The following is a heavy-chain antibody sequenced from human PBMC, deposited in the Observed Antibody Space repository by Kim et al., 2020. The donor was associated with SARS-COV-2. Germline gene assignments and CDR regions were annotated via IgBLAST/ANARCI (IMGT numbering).Heavy chain of an antibody. CDR3: TPNSYGDPSDH. CDR2: INDRGDRT. V-gene: IGHV3-23*01. CDR1: GFGSFNFYA. Sequence: GGSLRLSCAASGFGSFNFYAMTWVRQVPGKGLEWVSGINDRGDRTYYVDSVKGWFIISRDNSKSMVYMEMNSLRAEETVFYYCTPNSYGDPSDHWGQG. J-gene: IGHJ4*02. D-gene: IGHD4-17*01.